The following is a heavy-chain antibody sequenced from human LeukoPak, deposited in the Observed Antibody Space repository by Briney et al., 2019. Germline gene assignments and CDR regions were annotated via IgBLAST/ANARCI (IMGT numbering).Heavy chain of an antibody. V-gene: IGHV1-69*13. J-gene: IGHJ4*02. Sequence: GASVKVSCKASGYTFTSYSMNWVRQAPGQGLEWMGGIIPIFGTANYAQKFQGRVTITADESTSTAYMELSSLRSEDTAVYYCARGVGHRGQEHSYVYYFDYWGQGPLVTVSS. CDR2: IIPIFGTA. D-gene: IGHD5-18*01. CDR1: GYTFTSYS. CDR3: ARGVGHRGQEHSYVYYFDY.